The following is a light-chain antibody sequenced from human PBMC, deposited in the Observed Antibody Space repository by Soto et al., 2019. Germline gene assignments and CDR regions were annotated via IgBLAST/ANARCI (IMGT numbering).Light chain of an antibody. CDR3: QHYDGFPWT. J-gene: IGKJ1*01. CDR2: KAS. CDR1: QNISNW. Sequence: DIQMTQSPSTLSASIGDRVTITCRASQNISNWLAWYQQKPGKAPKLLIYKASSLEGGVASRFSGSASGKEFTLTISSLQPDDFATYYCQHYDGFPWTFGQGTKVEIK. V-gene: IGKV1-5*03.